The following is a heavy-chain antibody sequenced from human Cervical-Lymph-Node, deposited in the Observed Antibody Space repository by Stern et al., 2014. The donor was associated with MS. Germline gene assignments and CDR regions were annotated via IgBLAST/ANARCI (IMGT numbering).Heavy chain of an antibody. D-gene: IGHD3-10*01. CDR1: GYILTAYY. J-gene: IGHJ4*02. CDR3: ARGGHYYYGSGSYDPLDY. Sequence: QVQLVESGAEVVKPGASVQISCKASGYILTAYYTHWVRQAPGQRLEWMAIIPPSGGRTTYAQGFQGRVTMSRDTSTSTVYMDLASLRADDTAVYFCARGGHYYYGSGSYDPLDYWGQGTLVTVSS. V-gene: IGHV1-46*03. CDR2: IPPSGGRT.